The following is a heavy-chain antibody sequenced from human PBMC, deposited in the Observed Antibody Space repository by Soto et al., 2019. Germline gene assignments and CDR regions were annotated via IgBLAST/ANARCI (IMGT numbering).Heavy chain of an antibody. D-gene: IGHD5-18*01. J-gene: IGHJ5*02. CDR3: ARVYPSDTRYGYVGNNWFDP. CDR2: INPSGGST. Sequence: QVRLVQSGAEVKKPGASVKVSCKASGYTFTSYYMHWVRPAPGQGLEWMGIINPSGGSTSYAQKFQGRVTMTRDTSTSTVYMERSSLRSEDTAVYYCARVYPSDTRYGYVGNNWFDPWGQGTLVTVSS. V-gene: IGHV1-46*03. CDR1: GYTFTSYY.